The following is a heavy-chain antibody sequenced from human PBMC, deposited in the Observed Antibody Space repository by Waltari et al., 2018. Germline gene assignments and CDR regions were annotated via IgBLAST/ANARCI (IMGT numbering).Heavy chain of an antibody. J-gene: IGHJ4*02. CDR3: ARHHSKITIFGVVSRGPFDY. Sequence: QVQLQESGPGLVTPSETLALPFTVSGGSLSRYYWTWIRLPPGQGLEWIGYIYYSGSTNYNPSLKSRVTISVDTSKNQFSLKLSSVTAADTAVYYCARHHSKITIFGVVSRGPFDYWGQGTLVTVSS. CDR1: GGSLSRYY. D-gene: IGHD3-3*01. CDR2: IYYSGST. V-gene: IGHV4-59*08.